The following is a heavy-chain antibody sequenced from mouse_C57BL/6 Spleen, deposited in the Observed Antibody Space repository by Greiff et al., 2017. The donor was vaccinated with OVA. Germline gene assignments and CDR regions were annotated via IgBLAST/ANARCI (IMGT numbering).Heavy chain of an antibody. CDR1: GFTFSDYG. V-gene: IGHV5-17*01. J-gene: IGHJ1*03. CDR2: ISSGSSTI. Sequence: EVKLVESGGGLVKPGGSLKLSCAASGFTFSDYGMHWVRQAPEKGLEWVAYISSGSSTIYYADTVKGRFTISRENAKNTLFLQMTSLRSEDTAMYYCARGNPWYFDVWGTGTTVTVSS. CDR3: ARGNPWYFDV.